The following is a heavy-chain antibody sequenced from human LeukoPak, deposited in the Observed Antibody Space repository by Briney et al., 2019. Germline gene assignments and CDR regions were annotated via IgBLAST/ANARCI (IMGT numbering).Heavy chain of an antibody. CDR3: ARKPIRFFDY. J-gene: IGHJ4*02. D-gene: IGHD3-16*01. CDR2: IYTSGST. CDR1: GGSISSGDYY. Sequence: PSETLSLTCTVSGGSISSGDYYWSWIRQPPGKGLEWIGRIYTSGSTNYNPSLKSRVTISVDTSKNQFSLKLSSVTAADTAVYYCARKPIRFFDYWGQGTLVTVSS. V-gene: IGHV4-61*02.